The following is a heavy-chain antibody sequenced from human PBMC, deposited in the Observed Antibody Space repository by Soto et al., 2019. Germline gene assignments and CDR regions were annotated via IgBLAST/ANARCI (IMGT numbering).Heavy chain of an antibody. Sequence: LRLSCAASGFTFSNAWMSWVRQAPGKGLEWVGRIKSKTDGGTTDYAAPVKGRFTISRDDSKNTLYLQMNSLKTEDTAVYYCTTGSTYYDILTGYYTLGAFDIWGQGTMVTVSS. CDR2: IKSKTDGGTT. V-gene: IGHV3-15*01. CDR1: GFTFSNAW. D-gene: IGHD3-9*01. CDR3: TTGSTYYDILTGYYTLGAFDI. J-gene: IGHJ3*02.